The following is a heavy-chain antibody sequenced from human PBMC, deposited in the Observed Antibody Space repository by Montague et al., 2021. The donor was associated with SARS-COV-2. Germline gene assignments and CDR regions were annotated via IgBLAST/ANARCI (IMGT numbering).Heavy chain of an antibody. CDR3: ARARQDVVVPALGIGAYYYYYYKGV. Sequence: SETLSLTCAVYGGSFSGYYWSWIRQPPGKGLEWIGEINHSGSTNYNPSLKSRVTISVDTSKNQFSLKLSSVTAADTAVYYCARARQDVVVPALGIGAYYYYYYKGVWGKGTTVTVSS. D-gene: IGHD2-2*01. J-gene: IGHJ6*03. CDR1: GGSFSGYY. V-gene: IGHV4-34*01. CDR2: INHSGST.